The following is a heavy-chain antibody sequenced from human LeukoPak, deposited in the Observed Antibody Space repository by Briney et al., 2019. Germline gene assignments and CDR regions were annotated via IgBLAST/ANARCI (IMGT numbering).Heavy chain of an antibody. V-gene: IGHV3-23*01. CDR1: GFTFSSSA. CDR2: ISNNGGYT. D-gene: IGHD2-15*01. J-gene: IGHJ4*02. CDR3: AKQLGYCSDGSCYFPY. Sequence: GGSLRLSCKASGFTFSSSAMSWVRQAPGKGLEWVSAISNNGGYTYYADSVQGRFTISRDNSKSTLCLQMNSLRAEDTAVYYCAKQLGYCSDGSCYFPYWGQGTLVTVSS.